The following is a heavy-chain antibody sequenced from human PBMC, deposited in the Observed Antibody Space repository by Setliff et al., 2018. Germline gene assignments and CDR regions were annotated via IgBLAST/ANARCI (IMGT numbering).Heavy chain of an antibody. CDR3: ARAGYYGSGTYTL. CDR1: GGSIRSGTYY. Sequence: SETLSLTCNVSGGSIRSGTYYWSWIRQPAERGLEWIGHIYGTGSTSYNPSLKSRVTISVDTSKNQFSLKLSSVTAADTAVYYCARAGYYGSGTYTLWGQGTLVTAPQ. CDR2: IYGTGST. V-gene: IGHV4-61*09. J-gene: IGHJ4*02. D-gene: IGHD3-10*01.